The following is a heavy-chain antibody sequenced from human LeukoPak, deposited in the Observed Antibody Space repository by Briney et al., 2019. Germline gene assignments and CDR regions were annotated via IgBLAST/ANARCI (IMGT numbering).Heavy chain of an antibody. Sequence: SETLSLTCAVSGGSISSSNWWSWVRQPPGKGLEWIGEIYHSGSTNYNPSLKSRVTISVDTSKNQFSLKLSSVTAADTAVYYCARYYGSGSYSQWIDYWGQGTLVTVSS. CDR2: IYHSGST. V-gene: IGHV4-4*02. CDR1: GGSISSSNW. D-gene: IGHD3-10*01. CDR3: ARYYGSGSYSQWIDY. J-gene: IGHJ4*02.